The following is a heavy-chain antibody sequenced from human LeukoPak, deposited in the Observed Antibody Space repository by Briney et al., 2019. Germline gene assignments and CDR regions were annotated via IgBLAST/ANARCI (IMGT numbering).Heavy chain of an antibody. V-gene: IGHV4-39*01. Sequence: SETLSLTCTVSAGYISSSSYYWGWIRQPPGKRLEWIGSIYYSGSTYYNPSLKSRVTISVDTSKNQFSLKLSSVTAADTAVYYCARRGFGGLVTNWFDPWGQGTLVTVSS. J-gene: IGHJ5*02. CDR2: IYYSGST. CDR3: ARRGFGGLVTNWFDP. D-gene: IGHD3-10*01. CDR1: AGYISSSSYY.